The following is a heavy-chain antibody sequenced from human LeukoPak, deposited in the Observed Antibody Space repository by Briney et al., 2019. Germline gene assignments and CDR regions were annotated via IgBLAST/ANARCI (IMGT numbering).Heavy chain of an antibody. Sequence: PGGSLRLSCEASAFAFSSYYMHWVRQAPGEGLVWVSYVNPDGSNTNYADSVKGRFTISRDNAKNTLYLQMNSLRAEDTAMYYCARDDSGPQAFDLWGQGTMVTVSS. D-gene: IGHD6-25*01. J-gene: IGHJ3*01. CDR1: AFAFSSYY. V-gene: IGHV3-74*01. CDR3: ARDDSGPQAFDL. CDR2: VNPDGSNT.